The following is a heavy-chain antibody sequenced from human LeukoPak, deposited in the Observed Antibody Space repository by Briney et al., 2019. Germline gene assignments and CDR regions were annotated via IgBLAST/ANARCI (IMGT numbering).Heavy chain of an antibody. D-gene: IGHD5/OR15-5a*01. CDR2: ISYDGSNE. Sequence: PGGSRRLSCAASGFTFSRYAMHWVRQAPGKGLEWVTVISYDGSNEYYADSVKGRFTISRDNTKNTLFLQMNSLRAEDTAVYYCARDRVQFSYYGMDVWGQGTTVTVSS. CDR3: ARDRVQFSYYGMDV. J-gene: IGHJ6*02. CDR1: GFTFSRYA. V-gene: IGHV3-30-3*01.